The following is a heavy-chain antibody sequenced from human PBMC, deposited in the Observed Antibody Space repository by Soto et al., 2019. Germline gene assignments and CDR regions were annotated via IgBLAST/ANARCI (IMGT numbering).Heavy chain of an antibody. D-gene: IGHD3-16*02. CDR3: ARARKYYDYVWGSYRYFDY. J-gene: IGHJ4*02. CDR1: GGTFSSYA. V-gene: IGHV1-69*12. Sequence: QVQLVQSGAEVKKPGSSVKVSCKASGGTFSSYAISWVRQAPGQGLEWMGGIIPIFGTANYAQKFQGRVTITADESTSTADMELSSLRSVDTAVYYCARARKYYDYVWGSYRYFDYWGQGTLVTVSS. CDR2: IIPIFGTA.